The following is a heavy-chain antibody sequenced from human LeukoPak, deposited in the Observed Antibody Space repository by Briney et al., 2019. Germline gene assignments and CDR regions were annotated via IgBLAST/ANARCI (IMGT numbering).Heavy chain of an antibody. J-gene: IGHJ5*02. V-gene: IGHV4-59*01. CDR3: ARVDYGTATNWFDP. Sequence: SETLSLTCTVFGGSICTFYWSWVRQPPGKGLEGIGYVYYSGTTNYNPSLKSRLSMSVETSKNQFSLNLSSVTAADTGVYFCARVDYGTATNWFDPWGQGILVTVSS. CDR1: GGSICTFY. CDR2: VYYSGTT. D-gene: IGHD4/OR15-4a*01.